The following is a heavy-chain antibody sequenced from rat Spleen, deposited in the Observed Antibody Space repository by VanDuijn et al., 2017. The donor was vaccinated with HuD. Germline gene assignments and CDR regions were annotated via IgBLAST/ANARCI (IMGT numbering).Heavy chain of an antibody. CDR2: INSAGTT. D-gene: IGHD1-2*01. V-gene: IGHV3-3*01. CDR3: ASLYSSYSLYYFDH. Sequence: EVQLQESGPGLVKPSQSLSLTCSVTGYSITSSYRWNWIRKFPGNKLEWMGYINSAGTTNYNPSLKSRISITRDTSKNQFFLQVNSVTTEDTATYYCASLYSSYSLYYFDHWGQGVMVTVSS. CDR1: GYSITSSYR. J-gene: IGHJ2*01.